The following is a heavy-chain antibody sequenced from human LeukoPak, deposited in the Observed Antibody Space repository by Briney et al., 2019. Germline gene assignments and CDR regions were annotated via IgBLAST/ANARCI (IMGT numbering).Heavy chain of an antibody. V-gene: IGHV4-4*09. CDR2: IYATGSN. J-gene: IGHJ5*02. CDR1: GVSISSYY. Sequence: PSETLSLTCTVSGVSISSYYWSWLRHPPGKGLEWLGYIYATGSNNYNPSLKSRVTISVDTSKNQFSLNLRSVTAADTAVYYCARHGSVRSPLGPWGQGTLVTVSS. CDR3: ARHGSVRSPLGP. D-gene: IGHD3-10*01.